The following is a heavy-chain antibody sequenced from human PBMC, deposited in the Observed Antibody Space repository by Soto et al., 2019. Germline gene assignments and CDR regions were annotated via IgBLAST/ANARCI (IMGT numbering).Heavy chain of an antibody. CDR2: MKHDGSEK. CDR3: AKNPGYYYDSTGYHFDY. Sequence: FRWRWVGCVRQAPGRGLEWVANMKHDGSEKYYVDSVKGRFTISRDNAKSSLYLQMNSLRAEDTAVYYCAKNPGYYYDSTGYHFDYWGQGTLV. J-gene: IGHJ4*02. CDR1: FRWRW. D-gene: IGHD3-22*01. V-gene: IGHV3-7*01.